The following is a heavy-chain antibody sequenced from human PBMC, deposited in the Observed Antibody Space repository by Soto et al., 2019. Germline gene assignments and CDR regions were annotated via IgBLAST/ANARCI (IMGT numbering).Heavy chain of an antibody. Sequence: PSETLSLTCTVSGGSISSYYWSWIRQPPGKGLEWIGYIYYSGSTNYNPSLKSRVTISVDTSKNQFSLKLSSVTAADTAVYYCARAGYGGSFAYWGQGTLVTVSS. V-gene: IGHV4-59*01. CDR2: IYYSGST. CDR1: GGSISSYY. J-gene: IGHJ4*02. CDR3: ARAGYGGSFAY. D-gene: IGHD4-17*01.